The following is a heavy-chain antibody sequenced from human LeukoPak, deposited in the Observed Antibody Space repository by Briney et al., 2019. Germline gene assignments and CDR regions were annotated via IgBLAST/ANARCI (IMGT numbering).Heavy chain of an antibody. J-gene: IGHJ4*02. Sequence: SETLSLTCAVSGYSISSAYYWGWIRQPPGKGLEWIGGIYHSGNTHYNPSLKSRVTISVDTSKNQFSLKLSSVTAADTAVYYCASRMITNPWWGQGTLVTVSS. V-gene: IGHV4-38-2*01. CDR2: IYHSGNT. CDR3: ASRMITNPW. D-gene: IGHD3-16*01. CDR1: GYSISSAYY.